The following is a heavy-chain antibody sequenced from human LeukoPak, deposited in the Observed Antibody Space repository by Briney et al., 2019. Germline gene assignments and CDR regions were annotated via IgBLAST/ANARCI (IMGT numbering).Heavy chain of an antibody. V-gene: IGHV4-34*01. Sequence: SETLSLTCAVYGGFFSGYYWSWIRQPPGKGLEWIGEINHSGSTNYNPSLKSRVTISVDTSKNQFSLKLSSVTAADTAVYYCARDLKVSRDGYNDAFDIWGQGTMVTVSS. J-gene: IGHJ3*02. D-gene: IGHD5-24*01. CDR1: GGFFSGYY. CDR3: ARDLKVSRDGYNDAFDI. CDR2: INHSGST.